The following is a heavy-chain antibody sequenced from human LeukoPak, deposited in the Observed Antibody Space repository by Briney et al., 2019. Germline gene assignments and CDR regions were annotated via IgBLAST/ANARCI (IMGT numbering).Heavy chain of an antibody. CDR2: ISGSGYPT. Sequence: PGGSLRLSCAAAGFTFRSYAMSWVRQAPGKGLEWVSGISGSGYPTYYADSVKGRFTISRDNSKNTLYLQMSSLRADDTAVYYCAKDGARSGWYSSWFDCWGQGTLVTVSS. CDR3: AKDGARSGWYSSWFDC. D-gene: IGHD6-19*01. CDR1: GFTFRSYA. J-gene: IGHJ4*02. V-gene: IGHV3-23*01.